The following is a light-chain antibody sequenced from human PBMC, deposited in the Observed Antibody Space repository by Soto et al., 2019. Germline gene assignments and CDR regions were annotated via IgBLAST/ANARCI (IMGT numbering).Light chain of an antibody. CDR2: AAS. CDR3: QQYNNWPLT. CDR1: QSISRN. J-gene: IGKJ1*01. Sequence: EMVMTQSPAFLSVSPGERGTLCFRASQSISRNLAWYQQKPGQAPRLLIYAASTRATGLPARFSGSGSGTEFTLTISSLQSEDFAVYSCQQYNNWPLTFGQGTKVDIK. V-gene: IGKV3-15*01.